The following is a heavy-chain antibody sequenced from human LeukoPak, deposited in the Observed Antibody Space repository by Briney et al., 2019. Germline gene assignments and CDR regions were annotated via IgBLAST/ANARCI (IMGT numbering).Heavy chain of an antibody. CDR3: ARDEEFYYYMDV. CDR2: IYTSGST. Sequence: KASETLSLTCTVSGGSISSGSYYWSWIRQPAGKGLEWIGRIYTSGSTNYNPSLKSRVTISVDTSKNQFSLKLSSVTAADTAVYYCARDEEFYYYMDVWGKGTTVTVSS. CDR1: GGSISSGSYY. V-gene: IGHV4-61*02. J-gene: IGHJ6*03.